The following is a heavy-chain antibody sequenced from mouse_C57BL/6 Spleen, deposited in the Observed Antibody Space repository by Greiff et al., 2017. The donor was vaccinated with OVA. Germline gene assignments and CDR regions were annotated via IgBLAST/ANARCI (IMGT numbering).Heavy chain of an antibody. J-gene: IGHJ1*03. CDR1: GFNIKDYY. Sequence: EVQLQQSGAELVKPGASVKLSCTASGFNIKDYYMHWVKQRTEQGLEWIGRIDPEDGETKSAPKFQGKATITADTSSNTAYLQLSSLTSEDTAVYYCAREGYGSAPYWYFDVWGTGTTVTVSS. V-gene: IGHV14-2*01. CDR3: AREGYGSAPYWYFDV. CDR2: IDPEDGET. D-gene: IGHD1-1*01.